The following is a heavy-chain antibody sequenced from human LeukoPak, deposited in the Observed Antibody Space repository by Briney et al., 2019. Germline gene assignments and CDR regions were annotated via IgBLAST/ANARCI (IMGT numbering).Heavy chain of an antibody. CDR3: ASFDIAVAGTLDY. V-gene: IGHV1-8*01. D-gene: IGHD6-19*01. CDR2: MNPNSGNT. Sequence: ASVKVSCKASGYTFTSYDINWVRRATGQGLEWMGWMNPNSGNTGYAQKLQGRVTMTRNTSISTAYMELSSLRSEDTAVYYCASFDIAVAGTLDYWGQGTLVTVSS. J-gene: IGHJ4*02. CDR1: GYTFTSYD.